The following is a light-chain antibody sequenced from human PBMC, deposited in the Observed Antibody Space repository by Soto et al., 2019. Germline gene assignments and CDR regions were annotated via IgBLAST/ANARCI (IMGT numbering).Light chain of an antibody. V-gene: IGLV2-18*02. Sequence: QSVLTPPPSVSGSSGQSVTISCSGTSSDVGSYNRVSWYQQPPGTAPKLMIYDVSNRPSGVPDRFSGSKSGNAASLTISGLQAEDEADYYCSSYTSSSTYVFGTGTKVTVL. CDR2: DVS. J-gene: IGLJ1*01. CDR1: SSDVGSYNR. CDR3: SSYTSSSTYV.